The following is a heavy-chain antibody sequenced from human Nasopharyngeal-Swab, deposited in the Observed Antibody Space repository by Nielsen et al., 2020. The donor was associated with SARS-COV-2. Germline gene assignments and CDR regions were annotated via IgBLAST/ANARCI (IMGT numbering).Heavy chain of an antibody. CDR1: GFTFGNYA. CDR2: SRKNAYGGTT. Sequence: GGSLRLSCASSGFTFGNYAMTWVRQVPGKGLEWLGFSRKNAYGGTTEYAASVRGRFTISRDDSKSRAYLQIDRLNSEDTAVYYCARGGCNSGNCHSPDWFDPWGQGTLVTVSS. V-gene: IGHV3-49*04. CDR3: ARGGCNSGNCHSPDWFDP. D-gene: IGHD2-15*01. J-gene: IGHJ5*02.